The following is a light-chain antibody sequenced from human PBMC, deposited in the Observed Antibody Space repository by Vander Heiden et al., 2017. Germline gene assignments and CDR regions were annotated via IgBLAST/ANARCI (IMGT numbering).Light chain of an antibody. J-gene: IGKJ3*01. CDR1: QSISSY. CDR3: QQSYSTLLFT. CDR2: AAS. V-gene: IGKV1-39*01. Sequence: IQITQSPSSLSASVGDRVTITCRASQSISSYLNWYQQKPGKAPKLLIYAASRLQSGVPSRFSGSGSGTDFTLTIINLQPEDFATYYCQQSYSTLLFTFGPGTQVDMK.